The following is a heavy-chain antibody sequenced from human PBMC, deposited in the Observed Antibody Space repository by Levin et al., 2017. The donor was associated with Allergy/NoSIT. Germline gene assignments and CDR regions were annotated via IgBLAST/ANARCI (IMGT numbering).Heavy chain of an antibody. V-gene: IGHV1-18*01. D-gene: IGHD6-13*01. CDR3: ARDIPPDETAAAGMDG. J-gene: IGHJ6*02. CDR2: ISAYNGNT. CDR1: GYTFTSYG. Sequence: RSGGSLRLSCKASGYTFTSYGISWVRQAPGQGLEWMGWISAYNGNTNYAQKLQGRVTMTTDTSTSTAYMELRSLRSDETAVYYCARDIPPDETAAAGMDGWGQGTTVTVSS.